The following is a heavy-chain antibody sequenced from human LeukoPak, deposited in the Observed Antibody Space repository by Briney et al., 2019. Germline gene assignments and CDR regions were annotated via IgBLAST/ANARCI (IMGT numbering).Heavy chain of an antibody. V-gene: IGHV4-59*01. J-gene: IGHJ3*02. Sequence: TSSETLSLTCTVSGGSISSFYWSWFRQPPGKGLEWIGLMYYSGSTYYNPSLKSRVSLSVDTSKNKFSLKLNSVTAADTAVYYCARAGYDTATGYCGAFDIWGQGTMVTVSS. CDR1: GGSISSFY. D-gene: IGHD3-9*01. CDR3: ARAGYDTATGYCGAFDI. CDR2: MYYSGST.